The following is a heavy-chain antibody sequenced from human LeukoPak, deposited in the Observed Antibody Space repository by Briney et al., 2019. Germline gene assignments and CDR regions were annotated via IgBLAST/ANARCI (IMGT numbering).Heavy chain of an antibody. CDR2: TKQDGSEK. V-gene: IGHV3-7*01. CDR3: ARAPLSRHCSGGTCYSSPGAFDF. CDR1: GFPFSSYW. J-gene: IGHJ3*01. Sequence: GGSLRLSCVASGFPFSSYWMSWVRQAPGKGLEWVVNTKQDGSEKYYVDSVKGRFTISRDNAENSLYLRMSSLRLEDTAVYYCARAPLSRHCSGGTCYSSPGAFDFWGQGTMVTVSS. D-gene: IGHD2-15*01.